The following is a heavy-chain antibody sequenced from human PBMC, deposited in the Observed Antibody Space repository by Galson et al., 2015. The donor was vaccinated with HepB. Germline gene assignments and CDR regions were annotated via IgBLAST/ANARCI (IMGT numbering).Heavy chain of an antibody. V-gene: IGHV1-46*01. J-gene: IGHJ6*02. Sequence: SVKVSCKASGYTFTSYYMHWVRQAPGQGLEWMGIINPSGGSTSYAQKFQGRVTMTRDTSTSTVYMELSSLRSEDTAVYYCARGGGSGTDYYYYGMDVWGQGTTVTVSS. CDR3: ARGGGSGTDYYYYGMDV. D-gene: IGHD3-10*01. CDR2: INPSGGST. CDR1: GYTFTSYY.